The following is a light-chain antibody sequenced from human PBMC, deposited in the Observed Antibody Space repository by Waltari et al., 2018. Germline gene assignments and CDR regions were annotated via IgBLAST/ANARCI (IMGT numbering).Light chain of an antibody. J-gene: IGKJ1*01. V-gene: IGKV1-5*03. Sequence: DIQMTQPPSTLSATVGDRVTITCRASQNINTWLAWHQQKPGRAPKLLIYKASNLESGVPSRFSGSGSGTEFTLTISSLQPDDFATYYCLQYNGEPRTFGQGTKVEVK. CDR3: LQYNGEPRT. CDR1: QNINTW. CDR2: KAS.